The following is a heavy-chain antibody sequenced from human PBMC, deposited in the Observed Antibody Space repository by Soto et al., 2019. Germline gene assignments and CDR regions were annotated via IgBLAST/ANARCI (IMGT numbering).Heavy chain of an antibody. Sequence: ASVKVSCKASGYTFTSYGISWVRQAPGQGLEWMGWISAYNGNTNYAQKLQGRVTMTTDTSTSTAYMELRSLRSDDTAVYYCARDRGIPGIAVAGTATFDYWGQGTLVTVSS. J-gene: IGHJ4*02. V-gene: IGHV1-18*01. CDR1: GYTFTSYG. CDR2: ISAYNGNT. CDR3: ARDRGIPGIAVAGTATFDY. D-gene: IGHD6-19*01.